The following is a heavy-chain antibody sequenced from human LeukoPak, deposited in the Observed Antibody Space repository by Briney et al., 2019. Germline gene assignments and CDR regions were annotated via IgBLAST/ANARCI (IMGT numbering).Heavy chain of an antibody. D-gene: IGHD1-14*01. Sequence: GGSLRLSCAASGFTLSDYYMSWIRQAPGKGLEWVSYITNSGSTTYYADSVKGRFTISRDNAKNSLYLQMNSLRAEDTAVYYCARDRGIIGTTGYYYMDVWGKGTTVTVSS. V-gene: IGHV3-11*04. CDR1: GFTLSDYY. J-gene: IGHJ6*03. CDR2: ITNSGSTT. CDR3: ARDRGIIGTTGYYYMDV.